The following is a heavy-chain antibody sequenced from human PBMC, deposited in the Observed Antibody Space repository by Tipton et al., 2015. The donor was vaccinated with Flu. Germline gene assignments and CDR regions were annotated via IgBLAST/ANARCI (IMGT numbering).Heavy chain of an antibody. CDR2: YCYRGST. V-gene: IGHV4-59*01. CDR3: ATIGMGPPETQYYFDY. CDR1: GDSIRNYC. J-gene: IGHJ4*02. Sequence: TLSLTCTFSGDSIRNYCWSWIRQPPGKGLEWIGYYCYRGSTKYSPSLESRVTMSVDTSKNQFYLNLSSLTAADTAVYYCATIGMGPPETQYYFDYWGQGTLVTVSS. D-gene: IGHD5-24*01.